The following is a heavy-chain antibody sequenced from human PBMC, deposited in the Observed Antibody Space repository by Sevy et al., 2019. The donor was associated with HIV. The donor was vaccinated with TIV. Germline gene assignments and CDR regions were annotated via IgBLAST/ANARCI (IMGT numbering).Heavy chain of an antibody. CDR1: GXTFSKYG. CDR2: IWXXGSNK. J-gene: IGHJ4*02. Sequence: GGSLRLSCAASGXTFSKYGMHWVRXAXGKGLEWXXXIWXXGSNKYYADSVKGRFTISRDNSKNTLYLQMNSLRAEDTAVYYCVRGADYYDSXGAXXDXWGQGTLVTVSS. CDR3: VRGADYYDSXGAXXDX. D-gene: IGHD3-22*01. V-gene: IGHV3-33*01.